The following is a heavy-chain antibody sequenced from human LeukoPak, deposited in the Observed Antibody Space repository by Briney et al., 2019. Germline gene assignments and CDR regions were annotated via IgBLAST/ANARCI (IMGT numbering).Heavy chain of an antibody. Sequence: SETLSLTCTVSGGSISSSSYYWGWIRQPPGKGLEWIGSIYYSGSTYYNPSLKSRVTISVDTSKNQFSLKLSSVTAADTAVYYCARALLTYYDFWSGSPNWFDPWGQGTLVTVSS. D-gene: IGHD3-3*01. V-gene: IGHV4-39*07. CDR3: ARALLTYYDFWSGSPNWFDP. CDR1: GGSISSSSYY. CDR2: IYYSGST. J-gene: IGHJ5*02.